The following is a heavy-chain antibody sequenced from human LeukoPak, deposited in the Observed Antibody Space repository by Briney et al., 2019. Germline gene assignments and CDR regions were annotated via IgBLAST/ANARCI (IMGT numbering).Heavy chain of an antibody. V-gene: IGHV3-23*01. CDR1: GFTFTSAP. Sequence: PGGSLRLSCVLSGFTFTSAPMNWVRQAPGKGLEWVSTSGTDGDTYYADSVKGRFTISRDNSKNTVHLQMTSLRVEDTAVYYCATKTPGNYPYDYWGQGTLVIVS. CDR2: SGTDGDT. CDR3: ATKTPGNYPYDY. D-gene: IGHD3-22*01. J-gene: IGHJ4*02.